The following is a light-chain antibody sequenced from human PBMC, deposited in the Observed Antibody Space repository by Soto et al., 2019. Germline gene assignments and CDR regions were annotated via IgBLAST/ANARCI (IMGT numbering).Light chain of an antibody. V-gene: IGKV3-20*01. Sequence: EIVLTQSPGTLSLSPGERATLSCRASQSVNSSFLAWYQQKPGQAPRLLIYAASTRATGIPDRFSGSGSGTDFTFTISRLQTDDFAVYCCLQYATSPWTFGPGTKVDI. CDR3: LQYATSPWT. J-gene: IGKJ1*01. CDR1: QSVNSSF. CDR2: AAS.